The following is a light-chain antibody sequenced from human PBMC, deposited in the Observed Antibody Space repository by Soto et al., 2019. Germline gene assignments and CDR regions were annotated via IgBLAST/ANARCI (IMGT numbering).Light chain of an antibody. Sequence: QSALNQPASVSGSPGQSVAISCTGTSSDVGAYNYISWYQQHPGKAPKLLLSEVSNRPSGVSDRFSGSKSGNTASLTISGLQAEDEADYYCSSLTTSFTYVFGTGTKVTVL. V-gene: IGLV2-14*01. J-gene: IGLJ1*01. CDR3: SSLTTSFTYV. CDR2: EVS. CDR1: SSDVGAYNY.